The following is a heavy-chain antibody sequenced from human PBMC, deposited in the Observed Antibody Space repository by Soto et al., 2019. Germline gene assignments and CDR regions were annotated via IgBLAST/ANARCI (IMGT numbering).Heavy chain of an antibody. CDR2: IWYDGSNK. J-gene: IGHJ4*02. D-gene: IGHD6-19*01. CDR3: ARPGSGWYWDC. CDR1: GFTFSSYG. V-gene: IGHV3-33*01. Sequence: QVQLVESGGGVVQPGRSLRLSCAASGFTFSSYGMHWVRQAPGKGLEWVAVIWYDGSNKYYADSVKGRFTISRDNSKNTLYLQMNSLRAEDTAVYYCARPGSGWYWDCWGQGTLVTVSS.